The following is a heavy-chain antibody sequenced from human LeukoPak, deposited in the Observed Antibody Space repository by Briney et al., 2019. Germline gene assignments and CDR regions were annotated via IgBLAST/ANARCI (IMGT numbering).Heavy chain of an antibody. Sequence: SETLSLTCTVSGGSISSSSHSWGWIRQPPGKGLEWTGTIYYTGRTYYNPSLESRLTISVDTTKNQFSLKLTSVTAADTAIYYCAQSLGSGNWIGNWFDPWGQGTLVTVSS. CDR2: IYYTGRT. D-gene: IGHD1-1*01. V-gene: IGHV4-39*01. CDR3: AQSLGSGNWIGNWFDP. J-gene: IGHJ5*02. CDR1: GGSISSSSHS.